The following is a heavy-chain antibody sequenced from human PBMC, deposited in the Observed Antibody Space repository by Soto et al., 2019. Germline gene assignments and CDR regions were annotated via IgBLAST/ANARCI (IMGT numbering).Heavy chain of an antibody. J-gene: IGHJ4*02. D-gene: IGHD5-12*01. CDR1: GGSFSGYY. V-gene: IGHV4-34*01. CDR2: INHSGST. Sequence: SETLSLTCAVYGGSFSGYYWSWIRQPPGKGLEWIGEINHSGSTNYNPSLKSRVTISVDTSKNQFSLKLSSVTAADTAVYYCARDKRVATIPKYFDYWGQGTLVTVSS. CDR3: ARDKRVATIPKYFDY.